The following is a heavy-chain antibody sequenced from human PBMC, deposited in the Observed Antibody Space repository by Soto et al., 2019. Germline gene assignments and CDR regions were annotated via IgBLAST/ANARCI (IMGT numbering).Heavy chain of an antibody. Sequence: EVQLVESGGGLVQPGGSLRLSCAASGFTFSEYAMSWVRQAPGKGLEWVSSISSSGGTTSYTDSVKGRFTISRDNSKNTLFLQMNGLRAEDTAIYYCTKEPKKSISHDYWGLGTLVTVSP. V-gene: IGHV3-23*04. CDR3: TKEPKKSISHDY. J-gene: IGHJ4*02. CDR1: GFTFSEYA. D-gene: IGHD2-21*01. CDR2: ISSSGGTT.